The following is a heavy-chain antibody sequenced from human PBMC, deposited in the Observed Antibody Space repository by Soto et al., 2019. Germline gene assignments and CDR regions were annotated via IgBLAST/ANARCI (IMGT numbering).Heavy chain of an antibody. D-gene: IGHD3-10*01. Sequence: QVQLQESGPGLVKPSQTLSLTCTVSGGSISSGGYYWSWIRQHPGKGLEWIGYSYYSGSTYYNPSLKSRVTISVDTSKNQFSLKLSSVTAAYTAVYYCRGSCPSVSSSAIDAFDIWGQGTMVTVSS. J-gene: IGHJ3*02. V-gene: IGHV4-31*03. CDR2: SYYSGST. CDR1: GGSISSGGYY. CDR3: RGSCPSVSSSAIDAFDI.